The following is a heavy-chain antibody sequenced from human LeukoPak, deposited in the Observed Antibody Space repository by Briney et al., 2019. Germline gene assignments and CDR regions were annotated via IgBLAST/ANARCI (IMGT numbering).Heavy chain of an antibody. CDR3: ARDQQSVGVTRSAFDI. CDR2: ISYDGSNK. D-gene: IGHD3-3*01. CDR1: GFTFSSYA. Sequence: GGSLGLSCAASGFTFSSYAMHWVRQAPGKGLEWVAVISYDGSNKYYADSVKGRFTISRDNSKNTLYLQMNSLRAEDTAVYYCARDQQSVGVTRSAFDIWGQGTMVTVSS. J-gene: IGHJ3*02. V-gene: IGHV3-30-3*01.